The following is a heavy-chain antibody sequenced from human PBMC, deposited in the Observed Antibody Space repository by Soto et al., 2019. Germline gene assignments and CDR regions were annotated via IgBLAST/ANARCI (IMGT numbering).Heavy chain of an antibody. CDR3: ALYYRHSSSSKYNWFDP. V-gene: IGHV1-69*01. CDR1: GGTFSSYA. CDR2: IIPIFGTA. Sequence: QVQLVQSGAEVKKPGSSVKVSCKASGGTFSSYAISWVRQAPGQGLEWMGGIIPIFGTANYAQKFQGRVTITADESTSTGYMELSSLTSEDTAVYYFALYYRHSSSSKYNWFDPWGQGTLVTVS. D-gene: IGHD6-6*01. J-gene: IGHJ5*02.